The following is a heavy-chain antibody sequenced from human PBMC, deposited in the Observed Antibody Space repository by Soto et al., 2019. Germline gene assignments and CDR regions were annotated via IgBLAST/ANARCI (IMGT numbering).Heavy chain of an antibody. Sequence: PESLSLTCTVSGGSISSYYRSWIRQPPGTGLEWIGYIYYSGSTYYNPSLKSRVTISVDRSKNQFSLKLSSVTAADTAVYYCARVGSSGYYLPHAFDIWGQGTMVTVSS. J-gene: IGHJ3*02. CDR1: GGSISSYY. CDR3: ARVGSSGYYLPHAFDI. D-gene: IGHD3-22*01. V-gene: IGHV4-59*12. CDR2: IYYSGST.